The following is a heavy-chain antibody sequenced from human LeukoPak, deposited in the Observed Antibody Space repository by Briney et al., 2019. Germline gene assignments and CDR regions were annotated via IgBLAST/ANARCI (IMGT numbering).Heavy chain of an antibody. D-gene: IGHD5/OR15-5a*01. CDR1: GYTFTSYG. V-gene: IGHV1-18*01. CDR3: ARDLQDKVWLGAVYYYYGMDV. J-gene: IGHJ6*02. Sequence: GASVKVSCKASGYTFTSYGISWVRQVPGQGLEWMGWISAYNGNTNYAQKLQGRVTMTTDTSTSTAYMELRSLRSDDTAVYYCARDLQDKVWLGAVYYYYGMDVWGQGTTVTVSS. CDR2: ISAYNGNT.